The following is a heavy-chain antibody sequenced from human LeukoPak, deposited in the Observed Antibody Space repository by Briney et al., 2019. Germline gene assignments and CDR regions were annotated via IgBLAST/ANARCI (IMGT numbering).Heavy chain of an antibody. CDR2: INPNSGGT. Sequence: ASVKVSCKASGYTFTGYYMHWVRQAPGQGLEWMGWINPNSGGTNYAQKFQGRVTMTRDTSISTAYMELSRLRSDDTAVYYCARGILLYTVTTGHKTTPFDYWGQGTLVTVSS. D-gene: IGHD4-17*01. CDR1: GYTFTGYY. V-gene: IGHV1-2*02. CDR3: ARGILLYTVTTGHKTTPFDY. J-gene: IGHJ4*02.